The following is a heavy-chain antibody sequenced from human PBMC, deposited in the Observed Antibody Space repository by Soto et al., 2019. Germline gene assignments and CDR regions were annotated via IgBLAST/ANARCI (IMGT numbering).Heavy chain of an antibody. D-gene: IGHD6-13*01. CDR2: IYYSGNT. V-gene: IGHV4-59*13. J-gene: IGHJ2*01. CDR3: ARMITATGTEYFDL. Sequence: SETLSLTCTVSGASISSYYWSWIRQPPGEGLEWIGYIYYSGNTNYNSSLKSRVTMSVDTSKNQFSLNLTSVTPADTAVYYCARMITATGTEYFDLWGRGALVTVSS. CDR1: GASISSYY.